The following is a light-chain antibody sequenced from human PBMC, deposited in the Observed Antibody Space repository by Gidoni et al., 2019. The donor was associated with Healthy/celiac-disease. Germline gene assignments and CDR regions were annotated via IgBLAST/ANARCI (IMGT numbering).Light chain of an antibody. CDR1: QSISSY. CDR2: AAS. Sequence: DIQITQSPSSLSASVGDRVTITCRASQSISSYLDWYQQKPGKAPKLLIYAASTLQSGVPSRFSGSGSGTEFTLTISSLQPEDFATYYCQQLNSYPLTFGGGTKVEIK. CDR3: QQLNSYPLT. J-gene: IGKJ4*01. V-gene: IGKV1-9*01.